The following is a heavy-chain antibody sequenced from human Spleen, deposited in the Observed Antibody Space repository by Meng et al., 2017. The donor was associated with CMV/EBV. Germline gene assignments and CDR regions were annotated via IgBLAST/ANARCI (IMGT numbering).Heavy chain of an antibody. CDR2: IKQDGSEK. Sequence: GGSLRLSCAASGFTFSSYWMSWVRQAPGKGLEWVANIKQDGSEKYYVDSVKGRFTISRDNAKNSLYLQMNSLRAEDTAVYYCARDLAYYDFWSGYALSDVWGQGTTVTVSS. V-gene: IGHV3-7*01. CDR1: GFTFSSYW. CDR3: ARDLAYYDFWSGYALSDV. J-gene: IGHJ6*02. D-gene: IGHD3-3*01.